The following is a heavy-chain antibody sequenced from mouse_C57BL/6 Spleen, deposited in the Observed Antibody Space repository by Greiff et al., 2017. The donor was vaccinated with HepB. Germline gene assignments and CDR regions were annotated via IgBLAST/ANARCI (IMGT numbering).Heavy chain of an antibody. Sequence: QVQLKQPGAELVRPGSSVKLSCKASGYTFTSYWMHWVKPRPIQGLEWIGNIDPSDSETHYNQKFKDKATLTVDKSSSTAYMQLSSLTSEDSAVYYCAREDYDYDGVGFAYWGQGTLVTVSA. D-gene: IGHD2-4*01. J-gene: IGHJ3*01. CDR1: GYTFTSYW. CDR3: AREDYDYDGVGFAY. V-gene: IGHV1-52*01. CDR2: IDPSDSET.